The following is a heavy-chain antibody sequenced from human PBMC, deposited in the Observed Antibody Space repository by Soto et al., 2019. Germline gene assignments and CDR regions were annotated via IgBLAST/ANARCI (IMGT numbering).Heavy chain of an antibody. V-gene: IGHV3-33*01. CDR3: ARDRSIAARRYYYYGMDV. D-gene: IGHD6-6*01. J-gene: IGHJ6*02. CDR2: IWYDGSNK. CDR1: GFTFSSYG. Sequence: QVQLVESGGGVVQPGRSLRLSCAASGFTFSSYGMHWVRQAPGKGLEWVAVIWYDGSNKYYADSVKGRFTISRDNSKNTLYLQMNSLRAEDTAVYYCARDRSIAARRYYYYGMDVWGQGTTVTVSS.